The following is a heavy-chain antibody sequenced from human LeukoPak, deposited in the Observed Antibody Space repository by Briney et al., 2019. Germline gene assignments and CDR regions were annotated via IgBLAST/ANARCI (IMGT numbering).Heavy chain of an antibody. CDR1: GFTFSSSA. Sequence: GGSLRLSCAASGFTFSSSAMSWVRQAPGKGLEWVSAISNNGGYTYYADSVQGRFTISRDNSKSTLCLQMNSLRAEDTAVYYCARDPMVRGSDGMDVWGQGTTVTVSS. V-gene: IGHV3-23*01. J-gene: IGHJ6*02. CDR2: ISNNGGYT. CDR3: ARDPMVRGSDGMDV. D-gene: IGHD3-10*01.